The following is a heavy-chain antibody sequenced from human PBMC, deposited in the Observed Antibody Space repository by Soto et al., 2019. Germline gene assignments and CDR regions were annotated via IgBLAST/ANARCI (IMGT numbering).Heavy chain of an antibody. CDR1: GGSISSSSYY. Sequence: SETLSLTCTVSGGSISSSSYYWGWIRQPPGKGLEWIGSIYYSGSTYYNPSLKSRVTISVDTSKNQFSLKLSSVTAADTAVYYCARLQLELTGYFDYWGQGTLVTVSS. V-gene: IGHV4-39*01. CDR2: IYYSGST. J-gene: IGHJ4*02. D-gene: IGHD1-7*01. CDR3: ARLQLELTGYFDY.